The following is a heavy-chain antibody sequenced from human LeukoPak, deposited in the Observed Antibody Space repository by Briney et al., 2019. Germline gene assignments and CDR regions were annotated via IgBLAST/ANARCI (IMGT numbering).Heavy chain of an antibody. CDR3: AREDDYGSLDI. J-gene: IGHJ3*02. D-gene: IGHD4-17*01. CDR1: GGTFSSYA. V-gene: IGHV1-69*13. Sequence: EASVKVSCKASGGTFSSYAISWVRQAPGQGLEWMGGIIPIFGTANYAQKFQGRVTITADESTSTAYMELSSLRSEDTAVYYCAREDDYGSLDIWGQGTMVTVSS. CDR2: IIPIFGTA.